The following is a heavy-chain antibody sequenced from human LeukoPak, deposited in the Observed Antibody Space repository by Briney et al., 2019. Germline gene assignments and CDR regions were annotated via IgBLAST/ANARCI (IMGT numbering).Heavy chain of an antibody. CDR1: GGSISSYY. D-gene: IGHD6-19*01. CDR2: IYYSGST. CDR3: ARGGWYGRYFDY. Sequence: PSETLSLTCTVSGGSISSYYWSWIRQPPGKGLEWIGYIYYSGSTNYNPSLKSRVTISVDTSKNQFSLKLSSVTAADTAVYYCARGGWYGRYFDYWGQGTLVAVSS. J-gene: IGHJ4*02. V-gene: IGHV4-59*08.